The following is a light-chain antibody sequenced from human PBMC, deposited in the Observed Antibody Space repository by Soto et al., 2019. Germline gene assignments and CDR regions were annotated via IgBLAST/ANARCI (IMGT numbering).Light chain of an antibody. CDR3: QHYDSSPLT. CDR2: GAS. CDR1: QSVSSSY. J-gene: IGKJ4*01. V-gene: IGKV3-20*01. Sequence: EIGLTQSPGTLSLSPGERATLSCRASQSVSSSYLDGYQQKPGQAPRLLTYGASSRDTGIPDRFSGSGSGADFTLTTTTLEPEDCAVYDGQHYDSSPLTFGGGTKVEVK.